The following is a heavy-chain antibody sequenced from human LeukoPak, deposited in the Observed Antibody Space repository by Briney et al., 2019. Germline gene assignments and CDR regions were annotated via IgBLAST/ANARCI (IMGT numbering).Heavy chain of an antibody. Sequence: GGSLRPSCAASGFTFDDYAMHWVRQAPGKGLEWVSGISWNSGSIGYADSVKGRFTISRDNAKNSLYLQMNSLRAEDTALYHCARDRGYSYGFGDYFDYWGQGTLVTVSS. CDR2: ISWNSGSI. D-gene: IGHD5-18*01. J-gene: IGHJ4*02. V-gene: IGHV3-9*01. CDR1: GFTFDDYA. CDR3: ARDRGYSYGFGDYFDY.